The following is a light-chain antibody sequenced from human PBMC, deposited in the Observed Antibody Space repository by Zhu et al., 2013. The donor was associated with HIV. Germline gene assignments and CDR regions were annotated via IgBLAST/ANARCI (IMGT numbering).Light chain of an antibody. CDR1: QSVLYSSNNKNY. J-gene: IGKJ1*01. CDR3: QQYYSTPPT. V-gene: IGKV4-1*01. Sequence: DIVMTQSPDSLAVSLGERATINCKSSQSVLYSSNNKNYLAWYQQNPGQPPKLLIYWASTRESGVPDRISGSGSGTDFTLTISSLQAEDVAVYYCQQYYSTPPTFGQGTKVEL. CDR2: WAS.